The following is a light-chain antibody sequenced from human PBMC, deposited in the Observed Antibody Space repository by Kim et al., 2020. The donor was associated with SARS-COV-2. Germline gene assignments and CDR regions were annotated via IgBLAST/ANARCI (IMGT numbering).Light chain of an antibody. J-gene: IGLJ2*01. CDR1: VLPKQY. CDR2: NDT. CDR3: QSADSSTII. Sequence: SVSPVQTASIPWSGDVLPKQYAFWYQRKPGQAPVLVIYNDTERPSGIPERFSGSSSGTKVTLTISGVQAEDEADYYCQSADSSTIIFGGGTQLTVL. V-gene: IGLV3-25*03.